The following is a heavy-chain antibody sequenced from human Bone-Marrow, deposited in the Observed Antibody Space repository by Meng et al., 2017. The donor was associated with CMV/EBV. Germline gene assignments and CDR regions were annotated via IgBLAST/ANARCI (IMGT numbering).Heavy chain of an antibody. CDR1: GYTFTGYY. CDR2: INPNSGGT. CDR3: ASSGDKAVAGTDY. Sequence: ASVKVSCKASGYTFTGYYMHWVRQAPGQGLEWMGWINPNSGGTNYAQKFQGRVTMTRDTSISTAYMELSSLRSEDTAVYYCASSGDKAVAGTDYWGQGTLVTVSS. V-gene: IGHV1-2*02. J-gene: IGHJ4*02. D-gene: IGHD6-19*01.